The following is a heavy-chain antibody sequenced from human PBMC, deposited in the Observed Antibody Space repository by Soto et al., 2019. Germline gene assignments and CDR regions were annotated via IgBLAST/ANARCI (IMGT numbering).Heavy chain of an antibody. J-gene: IGHJ5*02. Sequence: SEALSLTCAVYCGSFSGSYWSWIRQHPGKGLEWIGEINYSGSTNYNPSLKSRVTISVDTSKNQFSLKLSSVTAADTAVYYCARSVDPWGQGTLVTVSS. CDR3: ARSVDP. CDR2: INYSGST. CDR1: CGSFSGSY. V-gene: IGHV4-34*09.